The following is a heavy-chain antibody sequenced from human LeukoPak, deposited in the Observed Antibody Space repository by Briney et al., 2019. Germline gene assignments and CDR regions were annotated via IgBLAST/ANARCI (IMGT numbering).Heavy chain of an antibody. D-gene: IGHD2/OR15-2a*01. V-gene: IGHV4-39*07. CDR3: ARVSWPHYYYYYYMDV. Sequence: PSETLSLTCTVSGGSISSSSYYWGWIRQPPGKGLEWIGEINHSGSTNYNPSLKSRVTISVDTSRNQFSLKLSSVTAADTAVYYCARVSWPHYYYYYYMDVWGKGTTVTVSS. J-gene: IGHJ6*03. CDR1: GGSISSSSYY. CDR2: INHSGST.